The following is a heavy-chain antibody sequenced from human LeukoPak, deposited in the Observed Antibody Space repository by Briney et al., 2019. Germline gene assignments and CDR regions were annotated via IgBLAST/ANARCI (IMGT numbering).Heavy chain of an antibody. V-gene: IGHV3-9*01. J-gene: IGHJ4*02. CDR3: AGFETRGTGDFDH. Sequence: PGGSLRLSCAASGFTFDDYAMHWVRQAPGEGLEWVSGISWNSGSIGYADSVKGRFTISRDNAKNSLYLQMNSLKVEDTAVYYCAGFETRGTGDFDHWGQGTLVTVSS. CDR1: GFTFDDYA. D-gene: IGHD3/OR15-3a*01. CDR2: ISWNSGSI.